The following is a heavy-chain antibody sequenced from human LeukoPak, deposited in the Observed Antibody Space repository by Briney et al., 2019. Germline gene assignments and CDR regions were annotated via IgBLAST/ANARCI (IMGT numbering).Heavy chain of an antibody. CDR3: ARAVTKHIVVVTAIIDAFDI. CDR2: INPNSGGT. J-gene: IGHJ3*02. Sequence: GASVKVSCKASGYTFTGYYMHWVRQAPGQGLEWMGWINPNSGGTNFAQKFQGRVTMTRDTSISTAYMELSRLRSDDTAVYYCARAVTKHIVVVTAIIDAFDIWGQGTMVTVSS. V-gene: IGHV1-2*02. CDR1: GYTFTGYY. D-gene: IGHD2-21*02.